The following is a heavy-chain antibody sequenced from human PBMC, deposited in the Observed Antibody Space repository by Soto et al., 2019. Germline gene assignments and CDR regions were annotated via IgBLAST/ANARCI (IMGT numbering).Heavy chain of an antibody. D-gene: IGHD4-17*01. Sequence: PSETLSLTCAVSDDSTTSGYWWTWVRQPPGMGLEWIGETHPTGVTHHNPSLQSRVAFSIDKSKKQVSLDLTSVTAADTAVYYCAMRGYYRFDFWGQGILVTVSS. V-gene: IGHV4-4*02. CDR1: DDSTTSGYW. CDR3: AMRGYYRFDF. J-gene: IGHJ1*01. CDR2: THPTGVT.